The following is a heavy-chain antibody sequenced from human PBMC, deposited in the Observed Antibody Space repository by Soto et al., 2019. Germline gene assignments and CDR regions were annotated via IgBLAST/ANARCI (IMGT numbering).Heavy chain of an antibody. CDR2: ISAYNGNT. J-gene: IGHJ6*02. D-gene: IGHD3-9*01. CDR1: GYTFTSYG. V-gene: IGHV1-18*01. CDR3: AREHGYDILTGYSPYYYGMDV. Sequence: QVQLVQSGAEVKKPGASVKVSCKASGYTFTSYGISWVRQAPGQGLEWMGWISAYNGNTNYAQKLQGRVTMTTDTSTSTAYMELRSLRSDDTAVYYCAREHGYDILTGYSPYYYGMDVWGQGTTVTVSS.